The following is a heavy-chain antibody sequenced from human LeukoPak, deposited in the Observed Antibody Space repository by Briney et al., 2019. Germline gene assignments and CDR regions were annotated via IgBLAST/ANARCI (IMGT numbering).Heavy chain of an antibody. V-gene: IGHV3-30-3*01. D-gene: IGHD2-2*01. Sequence: GGSLRLSCAASGFTFSSYAMHWVRQAPGKGLEWVAVISYDGSNKYYADSVKGRFTISRDNSKNTLYLQMNSLRAEDTAVYYCAARSTSELAKDIWGQGTMVTVSS. J-gene: IGHJ3*02. CDR1: GFTFSSYA. CDR3: AARSTSELAKDI. CDR2: ISYDGSNK.